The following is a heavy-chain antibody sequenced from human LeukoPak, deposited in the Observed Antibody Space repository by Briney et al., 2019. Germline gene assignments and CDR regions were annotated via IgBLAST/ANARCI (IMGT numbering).Heavy chain of an antibody. J-gene: IGHJ4*02. Sequence: SETLSLTCAVYGGSFSGYYWSWIRQPPGKGLEWIGEINHSGSTNYNPSRKSRVAISVDTSKNQFSLKLSSVTAADTAVYYCARVDYGDYFDYWGQGTLVTVSS. V-gene: IGHV4-34*01. CDR1: GGSFSGYY. CDR2: INHSGST. CDR3: ARVDYGDYFDY. D-gene: IGHD4-17*01.